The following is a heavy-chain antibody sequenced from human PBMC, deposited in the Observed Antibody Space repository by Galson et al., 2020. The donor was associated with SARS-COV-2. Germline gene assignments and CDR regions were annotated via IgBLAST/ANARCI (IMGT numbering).Heavy chain of an antibody. D-gene: IGHD3-10*01. CDR3: ARGSMVRGVIITHSYGMDV. Sequence: ASVKVSCKASGYTFTSYDINWVRQVTGHGLEWMGWMNPNSGNTGYAQKFQGRVTMTRNTSISTAYMELSSLRSEDTAVYYCARGSMVRGVIITHSYGMDVWGQGTTVTVSS. CDR2: MNPNSGNT. V-gene: IGHV1-8*01. J-gene: IGHJ6*02. CDR1: GYTFTSYD.